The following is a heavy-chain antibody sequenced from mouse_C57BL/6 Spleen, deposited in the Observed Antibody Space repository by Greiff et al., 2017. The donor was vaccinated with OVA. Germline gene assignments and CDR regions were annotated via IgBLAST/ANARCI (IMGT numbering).Heavy chain of an antibody. V-gene: IGHV1-53*01. D-gene: IGHD2-2*01. J-gene: IGHJ4*01. CDR2: INPSNGGT. Sequence: QVQLQQPGTELVKPGASVKLSCKASGYTFTSYWMHWVKQRPGQGLEWIGNINPSNGGTNYNEKFKSKATLTVDKSSSTAYMQLSSLTSEDSAVYFCARGGHYGYDDVNYYAMDYWGQGTSVTVSS. CDR3: ARGGHYGYDDVNYYAMDY. CDR1: GYTFTSYW.